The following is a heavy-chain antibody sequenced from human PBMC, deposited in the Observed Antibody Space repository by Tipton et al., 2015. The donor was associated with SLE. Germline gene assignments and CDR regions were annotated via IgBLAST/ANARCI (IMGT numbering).Heavy chain of an antibody. CDR1: GGSFSDYY. CDR3: ARGGAVYYYYYYMDV. D-gene: IGHD3-10*01. Sequence: TLSLTCAVYGGSFSDYYWSWIRQPPGKGLEWIGEINHSGSTNYNPSLKSRVTISVGTSKNQFSLKLSSVTAADTAVYYCARGGAVYYYYYYMDVWGKGATVTVSS. J-gene: IGHJ6*03. V-gene: IGHV4-34*01. CDR2: INHSGST.